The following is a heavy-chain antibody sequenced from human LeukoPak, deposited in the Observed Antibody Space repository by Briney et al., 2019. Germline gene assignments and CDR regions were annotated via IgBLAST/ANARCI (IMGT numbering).Heavy chain of an antibody. CDR3: AKNDYDDYEFTY. J-gene: IGHJ4*02. V-gene: IGHV3-30*18. CDR1: GLTFSNYN. CDR2: ISYDGSNQ. Sequence: GGSLRLSCAASGLTFSNYNMHWVRQAPGKGPEWVAVISYDGSNQYYADSVKGRFTISRDNSKNTLYLQLNSLRAEDTAVYYCAKNDYDDYEFTYWGQGTLVTVSS. D-gene: IGHD4-17*01.